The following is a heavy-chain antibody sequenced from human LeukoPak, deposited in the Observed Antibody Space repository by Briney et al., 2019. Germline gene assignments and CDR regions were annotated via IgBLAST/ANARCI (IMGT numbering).Heavy chain of an antibody. D-gene: IGHD5-24*01. V-gene: IGHV4-34*01. CDR1: GGSFSGYY. Sequence: PSETLSLTCAVYGGSFSGYYWSWIRQPPGKGLEWIGEINHSGSTNYNPSLKSRVTISVDTSKNQFSLKLRSVTAADTAVYYCARGEAGYNDYWGQGTLVTVSS. J-gene: IGHJ4*02. CDR2: INHSGST. CDR3: ARGEAGYNDY.